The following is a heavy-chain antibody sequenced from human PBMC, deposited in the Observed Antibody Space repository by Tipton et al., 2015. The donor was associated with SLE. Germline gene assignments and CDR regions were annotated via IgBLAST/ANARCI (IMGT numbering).Heavy chain of an antibody. CDR2: ISAYNGNT. J-gene: IGHJ5*02. CDR3: ARDGLDIVATIPQNWFDP. CDR1: GHTFTSYG. V-gene: IGHV1-18*01. D-gene: IGHD5-12*01. Sequence: QLVQSGAEVKKPGASVKVSCKASGHTFTSYGISWVRQAPGQGLEWMGWISAYNGNTNYAQKLQGRVTMTTDTSTSTAYMELRSLRSDDTAVYYCARDGLDIVATIPQNWFDPWGQGTLVTVSS.